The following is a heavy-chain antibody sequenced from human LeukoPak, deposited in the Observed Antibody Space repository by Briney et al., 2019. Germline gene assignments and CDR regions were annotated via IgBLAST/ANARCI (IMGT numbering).Heavy chain of an antibody. CDR2: IYYSGST. V-gene: IGHV4-39*07. J-gene: IGHJ5*02. CDR3: ARSQRRITIFGVVIYNWFDP. D-gene: IGHD3-3*01. Sequence: PSETLSLTCTVSGGSISSSSYYWGWIRQPPGKGLEWIGSIYYSGSTYYNPSLKSRVTISVDTSKNQFSLKLSSVTAADTAVYYCARSQRRITIFGVVIYNWFDPWGQGTLVTVSS. CDR1: GGSISSSSYY.